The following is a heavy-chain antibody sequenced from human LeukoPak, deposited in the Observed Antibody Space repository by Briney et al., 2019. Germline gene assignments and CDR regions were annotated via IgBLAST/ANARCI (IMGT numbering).Heavy chain of an antibody. D-gene: IGHD5-12*01. CDR2: IRQDGSER. CDR1: GSIFSNYW. J-gene: IGHJ4*02. Sequence: GGSLRLSCAASGSIFSNYWMTWARQAPGEGLEWVAHIRQDGSERHYVDSVKDRFTISRDNAKNSLDLQMDSLRVEDTAVYYCARDWGSTGYDLYDSWGQGALVTVSS. CDR3: ARDWGSTGYDLYDS. V-gene: IGHV3-7*01.